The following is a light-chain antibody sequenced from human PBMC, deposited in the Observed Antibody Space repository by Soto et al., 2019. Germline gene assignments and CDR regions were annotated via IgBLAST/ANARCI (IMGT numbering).Light chain of an antibody. CDR1: QSISSW. Sequence: DIQMTQSPSTVSASVGDRVTITCRASQSISSWLAWYQQKPGKAPKLLLYDASSLESGVPARFSGSGYVTEFTLTISSLQPEEFATYHCQQYYNYPWTCGQGTKVEVK. V-gene: IGKV1-5*01. J-gene: IGKJ1*01. CDR3: QQYYNYPWT. CDR2: DAS.